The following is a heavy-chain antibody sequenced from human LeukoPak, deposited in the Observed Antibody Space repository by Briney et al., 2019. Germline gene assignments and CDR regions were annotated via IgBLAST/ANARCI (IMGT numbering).Heavy chain of an antibody. CDR3: AKDLWAAAGTEGYFDL. D-gene: IGHD6-13*01. CDR2: IWYDGSNR. Sequence: PGRSLRLSCAASGFTFRNHGMHWVRQAPGKGLEWVAVIWYDGSNRYYADSAKGRFTISRDNSKNTLYLQMNSLRAEDTAVYYCAKDLWAAAGTEGYFDLWGRGTLVTVSS. CDR1: GFTFRNHG. J-gene: IGHJ2*01. V-gene: IGHV3-33*06.